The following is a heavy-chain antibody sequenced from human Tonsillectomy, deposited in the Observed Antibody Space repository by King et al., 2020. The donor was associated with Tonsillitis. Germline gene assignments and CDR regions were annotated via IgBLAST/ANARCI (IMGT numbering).Heavy chain of an antibody. CDR3: ARLNIAASSWYILDY. D-gene: IGHD6-13*01. V-gene: IGHV1-69*01. CDR2: VIPLFATA. Sequence: HVQLVESGADVRKPGSSVKVSCKASGGNFSHYAINWVRQVPGQGLEWMGGVIPLFATANYAQKFQGRLTITADDSTHTAYMELSSLTSDDTAIYYCARLNIAASSWYILDYWGQGTLVTVSS. J-gene: IGHJ4*02. CDR1: GGNFSHYA.